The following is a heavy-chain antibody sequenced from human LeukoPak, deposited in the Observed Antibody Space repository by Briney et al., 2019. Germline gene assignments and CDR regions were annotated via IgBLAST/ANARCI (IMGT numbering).Heavy chain of an antibody. CDR2: ISAYNGNT. V-gene: IGHV1-18*01. CDR1: GYTFTSYG. J-gene: IGHJ3*02. CDR3: ARDSNITFGGVMGDAFDI. Sequence: GASVKVSCKASGYTFTSYGISWVRQAPGQGLEWMGWISAYNGNTNYAQKLQGRVTMTTDTSTSTAYMELRSLRSDDTAVYYCARDSNITFGGVMGDAFDIWGQGTMVTVSS. D-gene: IGHD3-16*01.